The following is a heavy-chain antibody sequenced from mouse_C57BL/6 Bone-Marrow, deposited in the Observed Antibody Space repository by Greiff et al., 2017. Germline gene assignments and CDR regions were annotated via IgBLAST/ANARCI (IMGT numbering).Heavy chain of an antibody. CDR2: ISDGGSYT. J-gene: IGHJ1*03. CDR1: GFTFSSYA. D-gene: IGHD1-1*01. Sequence: EVKVEESGGGLVKPGGSLKLSCAASGFTFSSYAMSWVRQTPEKRLEWVATISDGGSYTYYPDNVKGRFTISRDNAKNNLYLQMRHLKSEDTAMYYGARGAYGSSYGYFDVWGTGTTVTVSS. CDR3: ARGAYGSSYGYFDV. V-gene: IGHV5-4*03.